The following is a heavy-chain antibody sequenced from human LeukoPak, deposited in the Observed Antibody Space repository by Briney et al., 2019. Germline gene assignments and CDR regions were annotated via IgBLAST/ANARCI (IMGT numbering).Heavy chain of an antibody. CDR3: AREKLSIAAAPDPHWYFDL. D-gene: IGHD6-13*01. Sequence: ASVKGSCKASGYTFTGYYMHWVRQAPGQGLEWMGWINPNSGGTNYAQKFQGWVTMTRDTSISTAYMELSRLRSDDTAVYYCAREKLSIAAAPDPHWYFDLWGRGTLVTVSS. J-gene: IGHJ2*01. CDR2: INPNSGGT. CDR1: GYTFTGYY. V-gene: IGHV1-2*04.